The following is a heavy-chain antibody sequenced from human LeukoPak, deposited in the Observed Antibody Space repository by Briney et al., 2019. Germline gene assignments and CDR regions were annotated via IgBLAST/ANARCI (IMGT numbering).Heavy chain of an antibody. J-gene: IGHJ4*02. V-gene: IGHV3-48*04. CDR1: GFTVSSNY. Sequence: GGSLRLSCAASGFTVSSNYMNWVRQAPGKGLEWVSYISSSSSTIYYADSVKGRFTISRDNAKNSLYLQMNSLRAEDTAVYYCSLGDILTGYPYWGQGTLVTVSS. CDR2: ISSSSSTI. CDR3: SLGDILTGYPY. D-gene: IGHD3-9*01.